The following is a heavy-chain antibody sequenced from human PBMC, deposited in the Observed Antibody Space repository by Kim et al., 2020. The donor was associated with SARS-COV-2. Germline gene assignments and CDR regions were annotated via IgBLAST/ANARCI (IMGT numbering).Heavy chain of an antibody. CDR3: ARGSDGSSWGTAIGYFDY. V-gene: IGHV1-69*13. CDR2: IIPIFGTA. Sequence: SVKVSCKASGGTFSSYAISWVRQAPGQWLEWMGGIIPIFGTANYAQKFQGRVTITADESTSTAYMELSSLRSEDTAVYYCARGSDGSSWGTAIGYFDYWGQGTLVTVSS. D-gene: IGHD6-13*01. J-gene: IGHJ4*02. CDR1: GGTFSSYA.